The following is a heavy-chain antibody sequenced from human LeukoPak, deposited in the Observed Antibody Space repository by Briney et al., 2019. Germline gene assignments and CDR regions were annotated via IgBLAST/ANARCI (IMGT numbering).Heavy chain of an antibody. CDR3: ARDIDYYDSSGYYRSSSRQLDY. V-gene: IGHV1-18*01. Sequence: ASVKVSCKASGYTFTSYGISWVRQAPGQGLEWMGWISAYNGNTNYAQKLQGRVTMTTDTSTSTVYMELRSLRSDDTAVYYCARDIDYYDSSGYYRSSSRQLDYWGQGTLVTVSS. CDR2: ISAYNGNT. CDR1: GYTFTSYG. J-gene: IGHJ4*02. D-gene: IGHD3-22*01.